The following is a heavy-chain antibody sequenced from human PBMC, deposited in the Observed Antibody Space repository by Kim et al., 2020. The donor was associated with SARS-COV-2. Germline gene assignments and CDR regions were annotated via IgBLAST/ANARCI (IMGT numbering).Heavy chain of an antibody. Sequence: TDYAAPGKGRLPISRDDAKNTLYRQMNSLKTEDTAVYYCTTGPLGATSNYWGQGTLVTVSS. D-gene: IGHD1-26*01. CDR2: T. V-gene: IGHV3-15*01. CDR3: TTGPLGATSNY. J-gene: IGHJ4*02.